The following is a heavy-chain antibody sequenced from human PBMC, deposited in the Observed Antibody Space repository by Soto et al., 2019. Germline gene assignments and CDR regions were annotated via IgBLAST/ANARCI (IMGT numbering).Heavy chain of an antibody. CDR2: IYGDNDK. D-gene: IGHD1-26*01. CDR1: GFSLRTSGVA. CDR3: AHRQEQLNANGFDY. V-gene: IGHV2-5*02. J-gene: IGHJ4*02. Sequence: GSGPTLVNPTQTLTLTCTFSGFSLRTSGVAVAWIRQPPGKALEWLALIYGDNDKRYSPSLKSRLTITKGTSKNQVVLTVTNMDPVDTATYYRAHRQEQLNANGFDYWGQGTLVTVSS.